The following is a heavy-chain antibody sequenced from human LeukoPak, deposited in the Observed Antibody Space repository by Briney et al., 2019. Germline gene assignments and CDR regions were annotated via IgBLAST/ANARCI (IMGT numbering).Heavy chain of an antibody. V-gene: IGHV3-21*01. CDR2: ISSSSSYI. J-gene: IGHJ4*02. CDR1: GFTFSSYS. Sequence: PGGSLRLSCAASGFTFSSYSMNWVRQAPGKGLEWVSSISSSSSYIYYADSVKGRFTISRDNAKNSLYLQMNSLRAEDTAVYYCARASDRNYVLDYWGQGTLVTVSS. CDR3: ARASDRNYVLDY. D-gene: IGHD4-11*01.